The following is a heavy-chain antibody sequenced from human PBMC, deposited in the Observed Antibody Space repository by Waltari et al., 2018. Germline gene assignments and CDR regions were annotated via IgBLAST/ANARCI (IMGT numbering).Heavy chain of an antibody. CDR1: GASIRRSVHY. CDR2: VYFTGTT. V-gene: IGHV4-39*01. D-gene: IGHD3-22*01. CDR3: ARAYDSTGYYRYFDL. Sequence: QLQLQESGPGLVKPSETLSLACNVSGASIRRSVHYWGWIRQPPGKGLEWIGSVYFTGTTYYNPSVKSRISISVDTSKSQFSLRLTSVTAADTAVYYCARAYDSTGYYRYFDLWGRGTLVTVSS. J-gene: IGHJ2*01.